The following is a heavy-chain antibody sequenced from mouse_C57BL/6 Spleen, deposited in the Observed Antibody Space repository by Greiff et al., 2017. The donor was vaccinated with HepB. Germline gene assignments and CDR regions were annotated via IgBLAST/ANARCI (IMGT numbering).Heavy chain of an antibody. V-gene: IGHV1-69*01. CDR1: GYTFTSYW. CDR3: ARWTAQATRGYFDY. D-gene: IGHD3-2*02. CDR2: IDPSDSYT. Sequence: QVHVKQPGAELVMPGASVKLSCKASGYTFTSYWMHWVKQRPGQGLEWIGEIDPSDSYTNYNQKFKGKSTLTVDKSSSTAYMQHSSRTSEDSAVYYCARWTAQATRGYFDYWGQGTTLTVAS. J-gene: IGHJ2*01.